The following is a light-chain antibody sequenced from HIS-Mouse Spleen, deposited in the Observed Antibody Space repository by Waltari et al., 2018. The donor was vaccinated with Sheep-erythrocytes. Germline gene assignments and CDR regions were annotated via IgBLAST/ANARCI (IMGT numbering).Light chain of an antibody. CDR2: DVS. V-gene: IGLV2-11*01. J-gene: IGLJ2*01. CDR3: CSYAGSYTFVV. CDR1: SSDVGGYNY. Sequence: QSALTQPRSVSGSPGPSVTISCTGTSSDVGGYNYVSWYQQHPGKAPKLMIYDVSKRPSGVPGRFSGSKSGNTASLTISGLQAEDEADYYCCSYAGSYTFVVFGGGTKLTVL.